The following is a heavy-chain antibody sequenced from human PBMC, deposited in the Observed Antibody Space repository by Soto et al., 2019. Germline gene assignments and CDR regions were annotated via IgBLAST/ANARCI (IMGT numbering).Heavy chain of an antibody. D-gene: IGHD1-20*01. CDR2: IDPSDSYT. CDR1: GYSFTSYW. J-gene: IGHJ4*02. Sequence: GESLKISCKGSGYSFTSYWISWVRQMPGKGLEWMGRIDPSDSYTNYSPSFQGHVTISADKSISTTYLQWNSLKASDTAMYYCARPSNNYVAYWGQGTLVTVSS. CDR3: ARPSNNYVAY. V-gene: IGHV5-10-1*01.